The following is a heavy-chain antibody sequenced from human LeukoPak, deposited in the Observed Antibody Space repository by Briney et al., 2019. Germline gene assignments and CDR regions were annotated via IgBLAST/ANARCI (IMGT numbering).Heavy chain of an antibody. CDR3: ARVGDVDTAMVDY. Sequence: ETLSLTCTVSGGSISSYYWSWIRQPAGKGLEWVSVIYSGGSTYYADSVKGRFTISRDNSKNTLYLQMNSLRAEDTAVYYCARVGDVDTAMVDYLGQGTLVTVSS. D-gene: IGHD5-18*01. CDR1: GGSISSYY. CDR2: IYSGGST. V-gene: IGHV3-66*01. J-gene: IGHJ4*02.